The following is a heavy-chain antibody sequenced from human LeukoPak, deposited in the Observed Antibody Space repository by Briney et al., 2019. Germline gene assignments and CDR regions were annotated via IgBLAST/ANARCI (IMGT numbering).Heavy chain of an antibody. CDR3: ARDSEGDGYNFDT. CDR1: GFAINTNH. D-gene: IGHD5-24*01. J-gene: IGHJ5*02. Sequence: GGSLRLSCVASGFAINTNHMNWVRQAPGKELEWVSITYYGGTTYYADSVKGRFTISRDNSKNTLYLQMNSLRADDTAVYYCARDSEGDGYNFDTWGRGTLVTVPS. V-gene: IGHV3-53*01. CDR2: TYYGGTT.